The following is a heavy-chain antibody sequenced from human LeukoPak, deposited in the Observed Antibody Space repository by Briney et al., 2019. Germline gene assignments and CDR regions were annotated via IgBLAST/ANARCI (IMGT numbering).Heavy chain of an antibody. D-gene: IGHD3-22*01. CDR1: GFTFNSYW. CDR3: AQMNTMIVVVKYYFDY. J-gene: IGHJ4*02. V-gene: IGHV3-23*01. Sequence: PGGSLRLSCAAFGFTFNSYWMSWVRQAPGKGLEWVSAISGSGGSTYYADSVKGRFTISRDNSKNTLYLQMNSLRAEDTAVYYCAQMNTMIVVVKYYFDYWGQGTLVTVSS. CDR2: ISGSGGST.